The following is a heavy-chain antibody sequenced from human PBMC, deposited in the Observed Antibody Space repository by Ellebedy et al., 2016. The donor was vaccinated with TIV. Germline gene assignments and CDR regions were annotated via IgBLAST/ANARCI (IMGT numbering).Heavy chain of an antibody. CDR1: GGSFSAFY. V-gene: IGHV4-34*01. J-gene: IGHJ4*02. CDR3: AYSGSHYPDY. D-gene: IGHD1-26*01. Sequence: MPGGSLRLSCAVNGGSFSAFYWSWIRQPPGKGLEWIGEISDSGSTEYNPSLKSRVTISVDTSKKHSSLNLTSVTAADSALYYCAYSGSHYPDYWGQGTLVTVSS. CDR2: ISDSGST.